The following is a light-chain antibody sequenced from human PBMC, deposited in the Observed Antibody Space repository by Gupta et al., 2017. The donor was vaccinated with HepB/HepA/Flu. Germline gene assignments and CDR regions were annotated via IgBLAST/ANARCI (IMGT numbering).Light chain of an antibody. CDR3: QQYDSAPVVT. CDR2: GAS. J-gene: IGKJ4*01. V-gene: IGKV3-15*01. Sequence: VVMTHSPATLSVSPGERVTLSCSASHNFGTTLACSQQKPGQAPRILIYGASSRATGIPARFSGSGSGTDFTLTISSLQSEDFAVYYCQQYDSAPVVTFGRGTKVEIK. CDR1: HNFGTT.